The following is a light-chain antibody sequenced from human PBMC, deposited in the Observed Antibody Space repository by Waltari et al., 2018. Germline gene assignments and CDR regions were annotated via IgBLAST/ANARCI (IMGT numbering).Light chain of an antibody. CDR1: QSVRGT. CDR2: AAS. CDR3: QHYVRLPVT. J-gene: IGKJ1*01. V-gene: IGKV3-20*01. Sequence: SCRASQSVRGTLACYQQNPGQPPRLLIYAASIRATGIPDRFSGSGSGTDFSLTISRLEPEDFAVYYCQHYVRLPVTFGQGTKVEIK.